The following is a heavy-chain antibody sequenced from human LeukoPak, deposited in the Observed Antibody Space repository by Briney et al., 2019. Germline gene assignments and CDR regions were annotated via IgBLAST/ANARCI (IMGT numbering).Heavy chain of an antibody. D-gene: IGHD5-12*01. CDR1: GGSISSGGYS. V-gene: IGHV4-30-2*01. Sequence: PSETLSLTCIVSGGSISSGGYSWSWIRQPPGKGLEWIGYIYHSGSTYYNPSLKSRVTISVDRSKNQFSLKLSSVTAADTAVYYCARNSYSGYSDYWGQGTLVTVSS. CDR3: ARNSYSGYSDY. J-gene: IGHJ4*02. CDR2: IYHSGST.